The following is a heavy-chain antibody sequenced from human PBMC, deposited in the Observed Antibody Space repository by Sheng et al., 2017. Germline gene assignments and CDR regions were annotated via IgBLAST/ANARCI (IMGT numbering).Heavy chain of an antibody. Sequence: EVQLLESGGGLAQPGGSLRLSCAASKFTFSSYAMSWVRQAPGKGLEWVSALSGSGGATYYADSVKGRFTISRDNSKNTLYLQLNSLRAEDTAVYYCARDSGGGTDYWGQGTLVTVSS. D-gene: IGHD3-16*01. CDR1: KFTFSSYA. V-gene: IGHV3-23*01. J-gene: IGHJ4*02. CDR3: ARDSGGGTDY. CDR2: LSGSGGAT.